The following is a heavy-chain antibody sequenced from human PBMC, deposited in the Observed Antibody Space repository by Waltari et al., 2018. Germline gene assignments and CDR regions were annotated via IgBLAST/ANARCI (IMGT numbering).Heavy chain of an antibody. CDR3: ARVPVSSEYYFDY. V-gene: IGHV3-48*01. CDR2: ISSISSTV. Sequence: EVQLVESGGGLVQPGGSLRLSCAASGFTFSSYSMNWVRQAPGKGLDGVSYISSISSTVYYADSVKGRFTISRDNAKNSLYLQMNSLRAEDTAVYYCARVPVSSEYYFDYWGQGTLVTVSS. D-gene: IGHD6-6*01. CDR1: GFTFSSYS. J-gene: IGHJ4*02.